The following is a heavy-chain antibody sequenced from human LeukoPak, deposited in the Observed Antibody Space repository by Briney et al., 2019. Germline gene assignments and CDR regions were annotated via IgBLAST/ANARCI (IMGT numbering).Heavy chain of an antibody. CDR1: GFTFSSYA. CDR2: IRYDGSNK. J-gene: IGHJ4*02. V-gene: IGHV3-33*08. CDR3: ARSSGRRLYYFDY. D-gene: IGHD3-10*01. Sequence: AGGSLRLSCAASGFTFSSYAMSWVRRAPGKGLEWVAFIRYDGSNKYYADSVKGRFTISRDNSKNTLYLQMNSLRAEDTAVYYCARSSGRRLYYFDYWGQGTLVTVSS.